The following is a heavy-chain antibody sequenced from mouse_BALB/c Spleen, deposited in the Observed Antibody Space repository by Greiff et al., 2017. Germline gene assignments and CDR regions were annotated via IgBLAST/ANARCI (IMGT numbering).Heavy chain of an antibody. Sequence: QVQLKESGPELVKPGASVKISCKASGYAFSSSWMNWVKQRPGQGLEWIGRIYPGDGDTNYNGKFKGKATLTADKSSSTAYMQLSSLTSVDSAVYFCARSYGNYDYWGQGTTLTVSS. CDR2: IYPGDGDT. D-gene: IGHD2-1*01. J-gene: IGHJ2*01. V-gene: IGHV1-82*01. CDR3: ARSYGNYDY. CDR1: GYAFSSSW.